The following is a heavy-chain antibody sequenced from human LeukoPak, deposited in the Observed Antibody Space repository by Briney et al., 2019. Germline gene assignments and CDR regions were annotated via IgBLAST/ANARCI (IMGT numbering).Heavy chain of an antibody. Sequence: GGSLRLSCAASGFTFSDYYMSWIRQAPGKGLEWTLYISRSSSYTNYADSVKGRFTISRDNAKNSLYLQMNSLRAEDTAVYYCAKWGGTGTTNYFDYWGQGTLVTVSS. CDR2: ISRSSSYT. D-gene: IGHD1-1*01. V-gene: IGHV3-11*06. CDR1: GFTFSDYY. CDR3: AKWGGTGTTNYFDY. J-gene: IGHJ4*02.